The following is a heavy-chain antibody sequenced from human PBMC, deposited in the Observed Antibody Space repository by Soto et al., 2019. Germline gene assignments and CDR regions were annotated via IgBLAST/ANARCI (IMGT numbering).Heavy chain of an antibody. D-gene: IGHD6-6*01. CDR1: GGSISSGGYY. V-gene: IGHV4-31*03. CDR3: ARGSSIAGLYYGMDV. CDR2: NYYSGIT. J-gene: IGHJ6*02. Sequence: QVQLQESDPGLVKPSQTLSLTCTVSGGSISSGGYYWTWIRQHPGKGLEWIGYNYYSGITYYNPSLKSRVTISLDTSKNQFSLQLSSVTAADTAVYYCARGSSIAGLYYGMDVWGQGTTVTVSS.